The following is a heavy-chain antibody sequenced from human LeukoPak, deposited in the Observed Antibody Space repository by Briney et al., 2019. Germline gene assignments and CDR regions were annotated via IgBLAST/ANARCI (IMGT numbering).Heavy chain of an antibody. D-gene: IGHD4-23*01. CDR2: IYHSGSI. CDR1: GGSISSGGYS. CDR3: ARGADYGGNSIYWYFDL. J-gene: IGHJ2*01. Sequence: SETLSLTCAVSGGSISSGGYSWSWIRQPPGKGLEWIGYIYHSGSIYYNPSLKSRVTISVDRSKNQFSLKLSSVTAADTAVYYCARGADYGGNSIYWYFDLWGRGTLVTVSS. V-gene: IGHV4-30-2*01.